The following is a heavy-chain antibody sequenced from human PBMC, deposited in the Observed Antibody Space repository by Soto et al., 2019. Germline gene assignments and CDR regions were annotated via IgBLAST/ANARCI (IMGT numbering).Heavy chain of an antibody. V-gene: IGHV4-4*08. CDR2: IYSIGST. D-gene: IGHD2-21*02. J-gene: IGHJ4*02. CDR1: GGSISGYY. CDR3: KHSHQRLLYYFDS. Sequence: SETLSLTCTVSGGSISGYYWIWLRQPPGKGLEWIGYIYSIGSTNYNPSLRSRVTMSIDTSQEQFSLKLSSVTATDTAVYYCKHSHQRLLYYFDSWGQGTLVTVSS.